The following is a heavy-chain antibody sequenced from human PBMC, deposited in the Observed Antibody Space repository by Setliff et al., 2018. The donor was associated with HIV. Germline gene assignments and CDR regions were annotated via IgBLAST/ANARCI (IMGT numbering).Heavy chain of an antibody. CDR3: AREGQWLDVGDAFDI. CDR2: INAGNGNT. J-gene: IGHJ3*02. V-gene: IGHV1-3*01. Sequence: ASVKVSCKASGYSFTSYTIHWVRQAPGQRLEWMGWINAGNGNTKYSQKFRGRVTFTGDTSASTAYMELSGLRSEDTAVYYCAREGQWLDVGDAFDIWGQGTMVTVSS. CDR1: GYSFTSYT. D-gene: IGHD6-19*01.